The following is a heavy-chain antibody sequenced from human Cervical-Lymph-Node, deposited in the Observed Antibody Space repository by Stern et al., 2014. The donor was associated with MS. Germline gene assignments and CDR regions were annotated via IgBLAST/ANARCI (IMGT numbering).Heavy chain of an antibody. D-gene: IGHD1-26*01. CDR2: LYNSGAA. CDR1: GDSITSGGHY. CDR3: ASRWSGTYYGQNWFDP. J-gene: IGHJ5*02. Sequence: QVQLQQSGPGLVKPSQTLSLTCTVSGDSITSGGHYWSWIRQHPGKGLEWIGYLYNSGAAFYNPSLKGRVTISLDTSKNQFSLQLSSVTAADTAIYYCASRWSGTYYGQNWFDPWGQGILVTVST. V-gene: IGHV4-31*03.